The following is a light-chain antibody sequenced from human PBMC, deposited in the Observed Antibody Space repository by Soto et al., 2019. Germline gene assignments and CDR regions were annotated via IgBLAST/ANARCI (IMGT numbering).Light chain of an antibody. CDR3: QSYDSSLSGSV. Sequence: QSVLTQPPSVSGAPGQRGTISCTGSSSNIGAGYDVHWYQQLPGTAPKLLIYGNSNRPSGVPDRFSGSKSGTSASLAITGLQAQDGADYYCQSYDSSLSGSVFGGATKLTV. CDR2: GNS. CDR1: SSNIGAGYD. J-gene: IGLJ2*01. V-gene: IGLV1-40*01.